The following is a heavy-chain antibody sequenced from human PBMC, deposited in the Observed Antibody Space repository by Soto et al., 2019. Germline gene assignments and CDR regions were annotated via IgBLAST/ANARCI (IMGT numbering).Heavy chain of an antibody. D-gene: IGHD4-17*01. CDR2: ISWNSGSI. J-gene: IGHJ4*02. Sequence: EVQLVESGGGLVQPGRSLRLSCAASGFTFDDYAMHWVRQAPGKGLEWVSGISWNSGSIGYADSVKGRFSISRDNAKNSLYLQMNSLIAEDTGLYYCAKDLDPARNYGDPPAGPFDYWGQGTLVTDSS. CDR3: AKDLDPARNYGDPPAGPFDY. V-gene: IGHV3-9*01. CDR1: GFTFDDYA.